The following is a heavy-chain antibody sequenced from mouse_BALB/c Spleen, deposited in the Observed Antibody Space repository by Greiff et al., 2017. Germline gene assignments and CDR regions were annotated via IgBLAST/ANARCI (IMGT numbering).Heavy chain of an antibody. CDR1: GYAFSSSW. J-gene: IGHJ3*01. Sequence: VKLQESGPELVKPGASVKISCKASGYAFSSSWMNWVKQRPGQGLEWIGRIYPGDGDTNYNGKFKGKATLTADKSSSTAYMQLSSLTSVDSAVYFCARWDASYTGFAYWGQGTLVTVSA. D-gene: IGHD2-12*01. V-gene: IGHV1-82*01. CDR2: IYPGDGDT. CDR3: ARWDASYTGFAY.